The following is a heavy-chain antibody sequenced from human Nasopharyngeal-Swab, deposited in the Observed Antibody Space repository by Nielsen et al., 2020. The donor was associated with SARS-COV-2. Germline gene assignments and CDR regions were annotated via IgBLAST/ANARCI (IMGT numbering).Heavy chain of an antibody. CDR1: GFTFSSYA. CDR3: ATPGYSSGWFIGHLGY. Sequence: GESLKISCAASGFTFSSYAMTWVRQAPGKGLEWVSAISGSGFSTYYADSVKGRFTISRDNSKNTLYLQMNSLRAEDTAVYYCATPGYSSGWFIGHLGYWGQGTLVTVSS. CDR2: ISGSGFST. J-gene: IGHJ4*02. V-gene: IGHV3-23*01. D-gene: IGHD6-19*01.